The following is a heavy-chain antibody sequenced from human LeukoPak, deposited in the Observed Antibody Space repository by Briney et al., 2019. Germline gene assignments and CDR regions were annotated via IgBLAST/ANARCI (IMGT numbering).Heavy chain of an antibody. V-gene: IGHV3-74*01. CDR3: ARHCTSSSCSDY. CDR2: INKDGSSA. D-gene: IGHD2-2*01. Sequence: GGSLRLSCVVSGFTFSRYWMHWVGQAPGKGLEGSGRINKDGSSAIYAEYAKRRYPIYRDNGQKTVYLQMNSLRAEHSSVYFCARHCTSSSCSDYWGHGTLVTVSS. J-gene: IGHJ4*01. CDR1: GFTFSRYW.